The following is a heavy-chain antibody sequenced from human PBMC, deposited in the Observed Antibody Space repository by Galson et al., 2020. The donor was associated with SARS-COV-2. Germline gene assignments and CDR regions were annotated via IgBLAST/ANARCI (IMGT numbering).Heavy chain of an antibody. V-gene: IGHV4-30-2*01. CDR1: GTSISSGSYS. Sequence: SETLSLTCAVSGTSISSGSYSWNWIRQTPGKGLEWIGYISHSGGTYYNPSTKSRVTISGDRSKNQFSLRLSSVTAAYTAVYYCARLHYGEYAPESFDIWGPGTRVTVAS. D-gene: IGHD4-17*01. J-gene: IGHJ3*02. CDR2: ISHSGGT. CDR3: ARLHYGEYAPESFDI.